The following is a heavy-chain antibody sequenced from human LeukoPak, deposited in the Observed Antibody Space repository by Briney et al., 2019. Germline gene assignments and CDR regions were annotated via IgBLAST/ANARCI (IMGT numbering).Heavy chain of an antibody. V-gene: IGHV6-1*01. Sequence: SQTLSLTCAISGDSLFTDSVAWNWIRQSPSIGLEWLGRTYYRTKWSFDYAVSVKSRITINADTSKNQFSLQLNSVTPEDTAMYYCARGKYTSFDNWGEGILVTVSS. CDR1: GDSLFTDSVA. J-gene: IGHJ4*02. CDR3: ARGKYTSFDN. D-gene: IGHD2-2*01. CDR2: TYYRTKWSF.